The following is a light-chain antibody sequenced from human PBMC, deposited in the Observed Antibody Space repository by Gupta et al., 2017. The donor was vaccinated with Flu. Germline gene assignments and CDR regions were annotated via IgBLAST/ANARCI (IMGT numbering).Light chain of an antibody. CDR1: QSLLHCNGYNY. J-gene: IGKJ1*01. Sequence: EIVLTQSPLSLPVTPGEPASISCRSSQSLLHCNGYNYLDWYLQKPGQPPQLLIYLGSNRASGVPDRFSGSGSGTDFTLTISSVEAEDFGVYYCMQALNSPLTFGQGTKVEIK. V-gene: IGKV2-28*01. CDR3: MQALNSPLT. CDR2: LGS.